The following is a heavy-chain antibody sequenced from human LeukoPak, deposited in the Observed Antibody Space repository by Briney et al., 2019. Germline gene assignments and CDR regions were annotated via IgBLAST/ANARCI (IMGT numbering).Heavy chain of an antibody. CDR3: ARDHAEGYFDWLLPYYYMDV. CDR2: ISSSSSYI. Sequence: GGSLRLSCAASGFTFSSYSMNWVRQAPGKGLEWVSSISSSSSYIYYADSVKGRFTISRDNAKNSLYLQMNSLRAEDTAVYYCARDHAEGYFDWLLPYYYMDVWGKGTTVTVSS. CDR1: GFTFSSYS. D-gene: IGHD3-9*01. V-gene: IGHV3-21*01. J-gene: IGHJ6*03.